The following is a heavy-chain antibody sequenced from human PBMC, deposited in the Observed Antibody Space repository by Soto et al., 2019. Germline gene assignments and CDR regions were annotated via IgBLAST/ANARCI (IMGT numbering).Heavy chain of an antibody. V-gene: IGHV4-31*03. J-gene: IGHJ1*01. D-gene: IGHD4-4*01. Sequence: PSEXLSLTCTVSGYSISSGAYYWSWIRQHPGRALEWIGYIYYSGSAYYNPSLKSRVAISVDTSQFSLILSSVTAADTAVYYCARGGTHNDYRYQHWGLGTLVTVSS. CDR2: IYYSGSA. CDR3: ARGGTHNDYRYQH. CDR1: GYSISSGAYY.